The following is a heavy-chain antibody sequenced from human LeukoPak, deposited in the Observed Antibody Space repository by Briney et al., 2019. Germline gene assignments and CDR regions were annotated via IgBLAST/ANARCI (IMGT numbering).Heavy chain of an antibody. V-gene: IGHV4-4*07. D-gene: IGHD3-10*01. Sequence: SETLSLTCAVYGGSFSTYYWSWIRQPAGKGLEWIGRIYTSGSTNYNPSLKSRVTMSVDTSKNQFSLKLSSVTAADTAVYYCARDQGATLWFGELEGMDVWGKGTTVTISS. J-gene: IGHJ6*03. CDR2: IYTSGST. CDR3: ARDQGATLWFGELEGMDV. CDR1: GGSFSTYY.